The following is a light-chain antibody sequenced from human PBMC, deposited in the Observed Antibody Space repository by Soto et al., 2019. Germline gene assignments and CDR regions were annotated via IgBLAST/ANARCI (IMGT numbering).Light chain of an antibody. CDR3: QQYGSSGT. V-gene: IGKV3-20*01. Sequence: EIVLTQSPGTLSVSPGERATLSCRASQSLNSNSLAWYQQNPGQAPRLLIYGASNRATGIPDRFSGSGSGTDFTLTISRLEPEDFAVYYCQQYGSSGTFGQGTKVDI. CDR2: GAS. J-gene: IGKJ1*01. CDR1: QSLNSNS.